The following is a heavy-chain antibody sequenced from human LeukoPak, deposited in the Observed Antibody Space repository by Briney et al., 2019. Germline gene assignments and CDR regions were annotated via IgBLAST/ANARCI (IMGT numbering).Heavy chain of an antibody. Sequence: GGSLRLSCAASGFTFSTHWMSWVRQPPGKGLELVANIKQDGSEKNYMDSVKGRSPISRDNARDSLYLEINSLRGDDTVVYYCARDPESSAFDLWGQGALVTVSS. CDR3: ARDPESSAFDL. D-gene: IGHD5/OR15-5a*01. J-gene: IGHJ4*02. V-gene: IGHV3-7*01. CDR2: IKQDGSEK. CDR1: GFTFSTHW.